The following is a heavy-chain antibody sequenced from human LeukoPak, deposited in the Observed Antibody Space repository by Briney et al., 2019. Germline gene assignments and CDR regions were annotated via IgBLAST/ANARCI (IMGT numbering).Heavy chain of an antibody. CDR1: GFTFNTYH. J-gene: IGHJ4*02. V-gene: IGHV3-48*01. D-gene: IGHD6-13*01. CDR3: ARDQSNMYSSSWQFDY. Sequence: GGSLRLSCAASGFTFNTYHMNWVRQAPGKGLEWVSYISRSGSNIYHAGSVKGRFTISRDNANNSLYLQINSLRAEDTGVYYCARDQSNMYSSSWQFDYWGQGTLVTVSS. CDR2: ISRSGSNI.